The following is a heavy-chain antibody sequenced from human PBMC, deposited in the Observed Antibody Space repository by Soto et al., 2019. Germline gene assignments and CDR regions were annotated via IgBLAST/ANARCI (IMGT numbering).Heavy chain of an antibody. J-gene: IGHJ6*03. V-gene: IGHV4-34*01. Sequence: SETLSLTCAVYGGSFSDYYWTWIRQPPGKGLEWIGEINHSGGTNYNPSLKSRVTISVDTSKNQFSLKLSSVTAADTAIYYCARGEIVVVPAANSYYYYMDVWGKGTTVTVSS. CDR3: ARGEIVVVPAANSYYYYMDV. D-gene: IGHD2-2*01. CDR2: INHSGGT. CDR1: GGSFSDYY.